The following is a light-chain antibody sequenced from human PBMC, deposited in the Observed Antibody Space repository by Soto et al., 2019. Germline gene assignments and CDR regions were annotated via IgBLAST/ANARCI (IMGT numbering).Light chain of an antibody. CDR2: AAS. Sequence: DIQMTQSPSSLSASVGDRVTITCRASQSISSYLNWYQQKPGKAPKLLIYAASTLQSGVPSRFSGSGSGTEFTLTISNLQPDDFATYFCQQYNNYPRPFGQGTKVDIK. V-gene: IGKV1-39*01. CDR1: QSISSY. J-gene: IGKJ1*01. CDR3: QQYNNYPRP.